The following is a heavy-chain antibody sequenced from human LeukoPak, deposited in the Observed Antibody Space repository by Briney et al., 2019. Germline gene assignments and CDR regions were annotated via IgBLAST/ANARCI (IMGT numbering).Heavy chain of an antibody. CDR2: IYTSGST. CDR1: GGCISSYY. V-gene: IGHV4-4*07. Sequence: SETLSLTCTVSGGCISSYYWSWIRQPAGKGLEWIGRIYTSGSTNYNPSLKSRVTMSVDTSKNQFSLKLSSVTAADTAVYYCAGGLWYLSYFQHWGQGTLVTVSS. D-gene: IGHD2-21*01. CDR3: AGGLWYLSYFQH. J-gene: IGHJ1*01.